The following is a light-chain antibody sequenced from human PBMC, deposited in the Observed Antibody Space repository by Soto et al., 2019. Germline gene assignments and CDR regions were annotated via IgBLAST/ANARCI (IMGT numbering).Light chain of an antibody. J-gene: IGKJ1*01. Sequence: EIVMTQSPSTLSVSPGERATLSCRASQSVSSNLAWYQQKPGQAPRLLIYDASTRATDIPTRFSGSGSGTEFTLTISSLQPEDFAVYYCQQSTNWPGTFGQGTKVDIK. CDR2: DAS. V-gene: IGKV3-15*01. CDR1: QSVSSN. CDR3: QQSTNWPGT.